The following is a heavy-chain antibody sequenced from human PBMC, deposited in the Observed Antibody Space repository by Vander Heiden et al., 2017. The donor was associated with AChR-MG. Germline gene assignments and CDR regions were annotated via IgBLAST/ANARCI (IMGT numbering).Heavy chain of an antibody. Sequence: QVQLQESGPGLVKPSETLSLTCTVSGGSISSYYWSWIRQPPGKGLEWIGYIYYSGSTNYNPSLKSRVTISVDTSKNQFSLKLSSVTAADTAVYYCARGLRVVAGFDPWGQGTLVTVSS. CDR1: GGSISSYY. D-gene: IGHD2-15*01. CDR2: IYYSGST. V-gene: IGHV4-59*01. CDR3: ARGLRVVAGFDP. J-gene: IGHJ5*02.